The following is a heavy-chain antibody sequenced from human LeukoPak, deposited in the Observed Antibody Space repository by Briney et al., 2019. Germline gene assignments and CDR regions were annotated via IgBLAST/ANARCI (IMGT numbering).Heavy chain of an antibody. CDR3: TRGASYYDY. J-gene: IGHJ4*02. D-gene: IGHD3-10*01. Sequence: GGSLRLSCAASGFTFSSYWMNWARQAPGKGLEWVASINHNGNVNYYVDSVKGRFTISRDNAKNSLYLQMSNLRAEDTAVYYCTRGASYYDYWGRGTLVTVSS. CDR2: INHNGNVN. CDR1: GFTFSSYW. V-gene: IGHV3-7*03.